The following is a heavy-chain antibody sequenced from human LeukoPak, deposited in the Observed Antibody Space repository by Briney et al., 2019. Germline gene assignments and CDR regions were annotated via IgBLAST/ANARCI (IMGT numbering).Heavy chain of an antibody. CDR3: ARANALYCSSTSCLFDY. CDR1: GYTFTGYY. V-gene: IGHV1-2*02. Sequence: ASVKVSCKASGYTFTGYYMHWVRQAPGQGLEWVVWINPNSGGTNYAQKFQGRVTMTRDTSISTAYMELSRLRSDDTAIYYCARANALYCSSTSCLFDYWGQGTLVTVSS. D-gene: IGHD2-2*01. CDR2: INPNSGGT. J-gene: IGHJ4*02.